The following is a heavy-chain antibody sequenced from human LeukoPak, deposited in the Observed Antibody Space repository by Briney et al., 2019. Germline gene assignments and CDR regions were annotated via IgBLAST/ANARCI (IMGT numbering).Heavy chain of an antibody. Sequence: GGSLRLSCAASGFTFSSYAMSRVRQAPGKGLEWVSAISGSGGSTYYADSAKGRFTISRDNSKNTLYLQMNSLRAEDTAVYYCAKQFSYDSSGYFHTLAYWGQGTLVTVSS. V-gene: IGHV3-23*01. D-gene: IGHD3-22*01. J-gene: IGHJ4*02. CDR3: AKQFSYDSSGYFHTLAY. CDR2: ISGSGGST. CDR1: GFTFSSYA.